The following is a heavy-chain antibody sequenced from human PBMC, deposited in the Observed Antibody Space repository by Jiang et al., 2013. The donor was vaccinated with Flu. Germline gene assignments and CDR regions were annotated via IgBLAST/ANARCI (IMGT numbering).Heavy chain of an antibody. Sequence: EWVAVIWYDGSNKYYADSVKGRFTISRDNSKNTLYLQMNSLRAEDTAVYYCARGGEEVAENDAFDIWGQGTMVTVSS. D-gene: IGHD2-15*01. J-gene: IGHJ3*02. CDR2: IWYDGSNK. CDR3: ARGGEEVAENDAFDI. V-gene: IGHV3-33*01.